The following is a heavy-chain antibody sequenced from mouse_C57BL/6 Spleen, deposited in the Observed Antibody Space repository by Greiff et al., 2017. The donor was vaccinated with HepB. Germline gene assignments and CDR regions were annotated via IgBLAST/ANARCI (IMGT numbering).Heavy chain of an antibody. CDR2: IYPSDSET. CDR3: ARLDDGPDY. D-gene: IGHD2-3*01. Sequence: QVQLQQPGAELVRPGSSVKLSCKASGYTFTSYWMDWVKQRPGQGLEWIGNIYPSDSETHYNQKFKDKATLTVDKSSSTAYMQLISLTSEDSAVYYCARLDDGPDYWGQGTTLTVSS. V-gene: IGHV1-61*01. CDR1: GYTFTSYW. J-gene: IGHJ2*01.